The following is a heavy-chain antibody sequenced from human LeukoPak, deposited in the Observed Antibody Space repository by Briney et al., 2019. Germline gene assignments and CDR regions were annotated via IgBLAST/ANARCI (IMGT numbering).Heavy chain of an antibody. J-gene: IGHJ1*01. CDR1: GGSISSGDYY. D-gene: IGHD2-21*01. Sequence: SQTPSLTCTVSGGSISSGDYYWRWRRQPPGKGLEWVGYIYYSGSTYYNPSLKSRVTIAVDTSKNQFSLKLSSVTAADTAVYYCAGAYCGGDCYNPYFQHWGQGTLVTVSS. V-gene: IGHV4-30-4*08. CDR2: IYYSGST. CDR3: AGAYCGGDCYNPYFQH.